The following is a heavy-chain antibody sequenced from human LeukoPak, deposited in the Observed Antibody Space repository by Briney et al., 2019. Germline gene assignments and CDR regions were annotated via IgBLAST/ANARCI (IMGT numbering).Heavy chain of an antibody. CDR1: GFTFSSYW. Sequence: GGSLRLSCAASGFTFSSYWMNWARQAPGKGLEWVANIKQDGSEKNYVDSVKGRSIISRDNAKNSLYLQTNTLRADDTAVYYCARDGFGTGSNWGQGTLVTVSS. V-gene: IGHV3-7*03. J-gene: IGHJ4*02. D-gene: IGHD3-16*01. CDR2: IKQDGSEK. CDR3: ARDGFGTGSN.